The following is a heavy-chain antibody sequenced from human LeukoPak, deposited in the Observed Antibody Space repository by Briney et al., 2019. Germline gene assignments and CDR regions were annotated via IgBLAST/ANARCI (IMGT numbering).Heavy chain of an antibody. D-gene: IGHD3-3*01. V-gene: IGHV1-18*01. CDR1: GYTFTNYG. CDR3: AREAHLEWGLHRPDVFQN. CDR2: TSAYNGNA. Sequence: AAVTVSCKASGYTFTNYGTSLVRQAPGQGLEWMGWTSAYNGNANYEQKLHDRVTMTTDTFTSTAYMELRDLRSDDTAVYYCAREAHLEWGLHRPDVFQNWGQGNLVTVSS. J-gene: IGHJ1*01.